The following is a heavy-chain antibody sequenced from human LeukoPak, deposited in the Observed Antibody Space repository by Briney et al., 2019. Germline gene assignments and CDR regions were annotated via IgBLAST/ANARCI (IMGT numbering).Heavy chain of an antibody. CDR2: IQEDGKKE. CDR1: GFTFTKFW. Sequence: GGSLRLSCEASGFTFTKFWMSWVRQAPGKGLEWVANIQEDGKKENYVDSVGGRFTISRDNAKNSIYLQMNSLRVEDTAVYYCAKDIVGGGDDYWGQGTLVIVSS. CDR3: AKDIVGGGDDY. D-gene: IGHD2-21*02. V-gene: IGHV3-7*01. J-gene: IGHJ4*02.